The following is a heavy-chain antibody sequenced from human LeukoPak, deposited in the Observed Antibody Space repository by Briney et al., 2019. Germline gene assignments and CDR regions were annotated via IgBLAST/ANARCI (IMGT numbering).Heavy chain of an antibody. CDR2: IRYDGSNK. D-gene: IGHD6-25*01. J-gene: IGHJ2*01. CDR1: GFTFSSYG. Sequence: PGGSLRLSCAASGFTFSSYGMHWVRQAPGKGLEWVAFIRYDGSNKYYADSVKGRFSISRDNAKNTLYLQMNSLRVEDTAVYYCARGPPWYFDLWGRGTLVTVSS. CDR3: ARGPPWYFDL. V-gene: IGHV3-30*02.